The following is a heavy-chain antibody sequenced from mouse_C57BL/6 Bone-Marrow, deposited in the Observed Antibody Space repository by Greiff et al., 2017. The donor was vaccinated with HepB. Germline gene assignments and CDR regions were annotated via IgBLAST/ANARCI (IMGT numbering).Heavy chain of an antibody. CDR2: IRNKANGYTT. CDR3: ASIVRRAMDY. V-gene: IGHV7-3*01. CDR1: GFTFTDYY. J-gene: IGHJ4*01. D-gene: IGHD2-14*01. Sequence: DVKLVESGGGLVQPGGSLSLSCAASGFTFTDYYMSWVRQPPGKALEWLGFIRNKANGYTTEYSASVKDRFTISRDNSQSILYLQMNALRAEDSATYYCASIVRRAMDYWGQGTSVTVSS.